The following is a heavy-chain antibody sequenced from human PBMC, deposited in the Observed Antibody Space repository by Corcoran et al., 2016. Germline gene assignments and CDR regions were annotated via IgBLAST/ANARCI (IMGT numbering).Heavy chain of an antibody. D-gene: IGHD6-19*01. Sequence: EVQLVQSGAEVKKPGESLKISCKGSGYSFTSYWIGWVRQMPGKGLEWMGIIYPGDSDTRYSPSFQGQVTISADKSISTAYLQWSSLMASDTATYYCARRADSSGWYYYYYGMDVWGQGTTVTVSS. CDR3: ARRADSSGWYYYYYGMDV. CDR1: GYSFTSYW. V-gene: IGHV5-51*01. J-gene: IGHJ6*02. CDR2: IYPGDSDT.